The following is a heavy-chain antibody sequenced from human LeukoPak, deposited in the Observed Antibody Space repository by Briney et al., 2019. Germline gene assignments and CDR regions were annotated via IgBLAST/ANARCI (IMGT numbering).Heavy chain of an antibody. CDR2: IKQDGSEK. V-gene: IGHV3-7*01. J-gene: IGHJ6*02. CDR1: GFTFSSYW. Sequence: PGGSLRLSCAASGFTFSSYWMSWVRQAPGKGLEWVANIKQDGSEKYYVDSVKGRFTISRDNAKNSLYLQMNSLRAEDTAVYCCASFPSLYSSGWYIYYYYGMDVWGQGTTVTVSS. D-gene: IGHD6-19*01. CDR3: ASFPSLYSSGWYIYYYYGMDV.